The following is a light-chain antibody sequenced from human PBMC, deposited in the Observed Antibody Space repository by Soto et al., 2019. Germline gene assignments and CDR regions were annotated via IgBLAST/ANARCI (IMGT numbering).Light chain of an antibody. CDR2: NAS. J-gene: IGKJ4*01. Sequence: EIVLAQSPATLSLSPGERATLSCRASQSVGNFLAWYQHKPGQAPRLLILNASTRATGIPPRYSGSGSGTDFTLTTSRLEPEDFAVYYCQQRRNWPLTFGGGTKVEIK. CDR1: QSVGNF. CDR3: QQRRNWPLT. V-gene: IGKV3-11*01.